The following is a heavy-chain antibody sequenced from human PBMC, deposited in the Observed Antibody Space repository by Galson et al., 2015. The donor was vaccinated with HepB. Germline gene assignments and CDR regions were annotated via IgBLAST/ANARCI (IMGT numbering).Heavy chain of an antibody. CDR2: ISYDGSNK. CDR3: AKIPRYSSGWFPFQH. V-gene: IGHV3-30*18. J-gene: IGHJ1*01. Sequence: SLRLSCAASGFTFSSYGMHWVRQAPGKGLEWVAVISYDGSNKYYADSVKGRFTISRDNSKNTLYLQMNSLRAEDTAVYYCAKIPRYSSGWFPFQHWGQGTLVTVSS. CDR1: GFTFSSYG. D-gene: IGHD6-19*01.